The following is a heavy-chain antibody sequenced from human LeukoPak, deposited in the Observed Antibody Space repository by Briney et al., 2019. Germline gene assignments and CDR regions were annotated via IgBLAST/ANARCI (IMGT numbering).Heavy chain of an antibody. D-gene: IGHD3-22*01. V-gene: IGHV4-4*07. CDR2: IYTSGST. CDR3: ARGYYYDSSGYQTPYNWFDP. Sequence: PSETLSLTCTVSGGSISSYYWSWIRQPAGKGLEWIGRIYTSGSTNYNPSLKSRVTMSVDTSKNQFSLKLSSVTAADTAVYYCARGYYYDSSGYQTPYNWFDPWGQGTLDTVSS. CDR1: GGSISSYY. J-gene: IGHJ5*02.